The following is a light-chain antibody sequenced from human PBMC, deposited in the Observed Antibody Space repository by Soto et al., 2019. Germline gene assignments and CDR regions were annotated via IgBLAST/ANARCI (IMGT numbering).Light chain of an antibody. CDR1: SSDVGGYNY. CDR2: EVS. Sequence: QSALPQPASVSGSPGQSITISCTGTSSDVGGYNYVSWYHQHPGKAPKLMIYEVSNRPTGGSNRFSGSKSGNTASLTISGLQAEDEADYYCSSYTSSSTRVFGGGTKLTVL. CDR3: SSYTSSSTRV. J-gene: IGLJ3*02. V-gene: IGLV2-14*01.